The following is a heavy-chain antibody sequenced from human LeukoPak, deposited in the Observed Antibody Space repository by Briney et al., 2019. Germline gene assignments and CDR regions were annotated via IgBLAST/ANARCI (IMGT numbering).Heavy chain of an antibody. V-gene: IGHV3-21*01. CDR2: ISSSSYI. CDR1: GFTFSSYS. D-gene: IGHD5-18*01. Sequence: GGSLRLPCAASGFTFSSYSMNWVRQAPGKGLEWVSSISSSSYIYYADSVKGRFTISRDNAKNSLYLQMNSLRAEDTAVYYCARDLRSYGFREDDAFDIWGQGTMVTVSS. J-gene: IGHJ3*02. CDR3: ARDLRSYGFREDDAFDI.